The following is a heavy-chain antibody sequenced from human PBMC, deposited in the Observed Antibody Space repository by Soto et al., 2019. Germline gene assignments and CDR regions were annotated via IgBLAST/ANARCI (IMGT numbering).Heavy chain of an antibody. CDR1: GFSFRSYG. CDR2: ISNDGNRK. J-gene: IGHJ3*02. V-gene: IGHV3-30*18. CDR3: AKDRRQLSALDM. Sequence: TGGSLRLACAASGFSFRSYGMHWVRQAPGRGLEWVTVISNDGNRKYYGESVKGRFSVSRDNDKDTLYLQMNGLRPEDTGVYYCAKDRRQLSALDMWGQGTTVTVSS. D-gene: IGHD6-6*01.